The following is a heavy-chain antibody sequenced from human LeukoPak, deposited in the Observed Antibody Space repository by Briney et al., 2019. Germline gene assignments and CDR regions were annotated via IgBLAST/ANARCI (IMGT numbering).Heavy chain of an antibody. V-gene: IGHV3-23*01. CDR1: GFTFSSYA. J-gene: IGHJ4*01. CDR3: AKDDFRTSPFWSPSLLGGGHDY. Sequence: PGGSLRLPCAASGFTFSSYAMSWVRQAPGKGLEWVSANSGSGGSTYYADSVKDRFTISRDNSKNTLYLQMNSLRVEDTAVYYCAKDDFRTSPFWSPSLLGGGHDYWGQGTLGTVSS. D-gene: IGHD3-3*01. CDR2: NSGSGGST.